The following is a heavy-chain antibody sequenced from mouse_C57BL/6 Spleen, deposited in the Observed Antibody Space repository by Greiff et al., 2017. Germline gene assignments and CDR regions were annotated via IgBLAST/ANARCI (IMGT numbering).Heavy chain of an antibody. Sequence: QVQLQQPGAELVMPGASVKLSCKASGYTFTSYWMHWVKQRPGQGLEWIGEIDPSDSYTNYNQKFKGKSTLTVDKSSSTAYMQLSSRTSEDSAVYYCARQMVYGPFAYWGQGTLVTVSA. CDR1: GYTFTSYW. D-gene: IGHD1-1*01. V-gene: IGHV1-69*01. J-gene: IGHJ3*01. CDR3: ARQMVYGPFAY. CDR2: IDPSDSYT.